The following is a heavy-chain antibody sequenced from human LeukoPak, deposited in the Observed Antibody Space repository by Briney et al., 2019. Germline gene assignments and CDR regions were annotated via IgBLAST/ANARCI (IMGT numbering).Heavy chain of an antibody. CDR1: GFTFSSYE. Sequence: GGSLRLSCAASGFTFSSYEMNWVRQAPGKGLEWVSYISSSGSTKYYADSVKGRFTTSRDNAKNSLYLQMNSLRAEDTAVYYCARGLQFDCWGQGTLVTVSS. CDR3: ARGLQFDC. J-gene: IGHJ4*02. V-gene: IGHV3-48*03. CDR2: ISSSGSTK.